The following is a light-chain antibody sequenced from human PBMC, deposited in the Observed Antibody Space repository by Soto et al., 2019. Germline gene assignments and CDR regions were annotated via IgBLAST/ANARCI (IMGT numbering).Light chain of an antibody. CDR1: QSVSSN. CDR3: QQYNSCPFT. Sequence: EIEMTQSPATLSASPGDRVTLSCRASQSVSSNLAWYQQKPGKAPMLLIYAASTMASGVPARFSGSGSGTDFTLTISSLQSEDVAVYYCQQYNSCPFTFGGGTNVDIK. CDR2: AAS. J-gene: IGKJ3*01. V-gene: IGKV1-27*01.